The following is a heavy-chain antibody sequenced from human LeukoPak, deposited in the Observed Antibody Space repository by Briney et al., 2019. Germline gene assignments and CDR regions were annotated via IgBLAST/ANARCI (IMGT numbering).Heavy chain of an antibody. CDR1: GGSISSGDYY. CDR2: IYYSGST. Sequence: SETLSLTCTVSGGSISSGDYYWSWIRQPPGKGLEWIGYIYYSGSTYYNPSLKSRVTISVDTSKNQFSLKLSSVTAADTAVYYCARVGNSMVRGVIAPLDYWGQGTLVTVSS. CDR3: ARVGNSMVRGVIAPLDY. D-gene: IGHD3-10*01. J-gene: IGHJ4*02. V-gene: IGHV4-30-4*01.